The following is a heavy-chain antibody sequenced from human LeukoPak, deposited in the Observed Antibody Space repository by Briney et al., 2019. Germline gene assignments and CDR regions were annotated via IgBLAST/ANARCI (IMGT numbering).Heavy chain of an antibody. Sequence: PGRSLRLSCAASGFTFDDYAMDWVRQAPGKGLEWVSGISWNSGTIGYADSVKGRFTISRDNAKNSLYLQMNSLRAEDTAFYYCAKHTRGGCFDNSGYFDYWGQGTLVTVSS. CDR3: AKHTRGGCFDNSGYFDY. CDR2: ISWNSGTI. CDR1: GFTFDDYA. V-gene: IGHV3-9*01. J-gene: IGHJ4*02. D-gene: IGHD3-22*01.